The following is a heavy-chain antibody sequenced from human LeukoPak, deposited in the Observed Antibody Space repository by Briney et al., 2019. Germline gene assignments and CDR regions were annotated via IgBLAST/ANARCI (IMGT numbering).Heavy chain of an antibody. CDR2: ISYDGSNK. D-gene: IGHD6-19*01. Sequence: PGGSLRLSCAASGFTFSSYGMHWVRQAPGKGLEWVAVISYDGSNKYYAASVKGRFTISRDNSKNTLYLQMNSLRAEDTAVYYCAKGWQWLSSFWGQGTLVTVSS. CDR3: AKGWQWLSSF. CDR1: GFTFSSYG. V-gene: IGHV3-30*18. J-gene: IGHJ4*02.